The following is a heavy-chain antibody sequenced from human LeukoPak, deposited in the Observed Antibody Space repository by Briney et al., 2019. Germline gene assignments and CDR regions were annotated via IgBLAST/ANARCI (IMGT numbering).Heavy chain of an antibody. CDR1: GFTFSSYT. V-gene: IGHV3-21*01. CDR3: VRDGRRPQLIHAYYFDY. CDR2: IGAGSTSI. Sequence: GGSLRLSCAASGFTFSSYTMNWVRQAPGKGLEWVSSIGAGSTSIYYADSVKGRFSISRDNAKNSLYLEMNSLRAEDTPVYFCVRDGRRPQLIHAYYFDYWGQGSLVTVSS. D-gene: IGHD5-18*01. J-gene: IGHJ4*02.